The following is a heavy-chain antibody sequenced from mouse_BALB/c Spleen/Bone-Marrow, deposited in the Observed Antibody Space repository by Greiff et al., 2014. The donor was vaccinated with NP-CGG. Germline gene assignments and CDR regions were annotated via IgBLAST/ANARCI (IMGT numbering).Heavy chain of an antibody. CDR3: ARSAYYGTNYGAMDY. CDR2: IYPGDGVT. J-gene: IGHJ4*01. D-gene: IGHD1-1*01. CDR1: GYAFSNSW. Sequence: QVQLQQSGPELVKPGASVKISCKASGYAFSNSWMNWVKQRPGQGLEWIGRIYPGDGVTNYNGKFKGKATLTADKSSSTAYMQLSSLTSVDSAVYFCARSAYYGTNYGAMDYWGQGTSVTVSS. V-gene: IGHV1-82*01.